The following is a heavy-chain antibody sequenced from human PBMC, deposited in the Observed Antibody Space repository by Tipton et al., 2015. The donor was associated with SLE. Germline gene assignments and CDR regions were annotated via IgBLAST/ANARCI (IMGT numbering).Heavy chain of an antibody. J-gene: IGHJ3*01. CDR2: IYHSGDT. CDR3: ARGGDGFDV. V-gene: IGHV4-4*02. Sequence: TLSLTCTVSGGSINNSECWSWVCQTPGKGLEWIGEIYHSGDTEYNPSLKSRVTILVDKSSNQFSLNLNSVTAADTAVYYCARGGDGFDVWGQGTMVTVSS. CDR1: GGSINNSEC.